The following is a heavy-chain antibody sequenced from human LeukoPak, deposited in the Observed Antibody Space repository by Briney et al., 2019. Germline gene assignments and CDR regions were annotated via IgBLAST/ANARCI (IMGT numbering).Heavy chain of an antibody. V-gene: IGHV4-39*01. D-gene: IGHD6-19*01. CDR1: GGSISSSSYY. J-gene: IGHJ4*02. CDR2: IYYSGST. CDR3: ARPYSSGWYGIDY. Sequence: SETLXLXXXXXGGSISSSSYYWGWIRQPPGKGLEWIGSIYYSGSTYYNPSLKSRVTISVDTSKNQFSLKLSSVTAADTAVYYCARPYSSGWYGIDYWGQGTLVTVSS.